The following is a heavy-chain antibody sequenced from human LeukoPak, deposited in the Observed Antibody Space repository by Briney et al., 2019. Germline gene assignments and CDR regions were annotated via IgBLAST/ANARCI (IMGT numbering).Heavy chain of an antibody. Sequence: KPGGSLRLSCAASGFTFSSYSLNWVRQAPGKGLEWVSSISSSSSYIYYADSVKGRFTISRDNAKNSLYLQMNSLRAEDTAVYYCARDREYYYGSGSYPCLDYWGQGTLVTVSS. D-gene: IGHD3-10*01. CDR1: GFTFSSYS. CDR3: ARDREYYYGSGSYPCLDY. CDR2: ISSSSSYI. V-gene: IGHV3-21*01. J-gene: IGHJ4*02.